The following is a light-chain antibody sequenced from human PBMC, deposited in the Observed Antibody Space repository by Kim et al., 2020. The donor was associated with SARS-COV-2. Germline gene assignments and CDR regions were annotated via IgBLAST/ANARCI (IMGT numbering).Light chain of an antibody. CDR3: QAWDSSTLWV. CDR2: QDS. J-gene: IGLJ3*02. Sequence: VSPGPTASITCSGDKLGDKYACWYQQKPGQSPVLVIYQDSKRPSGIPERFSGSNSGNTATLTISETQAMDEADYYCQAWDSSTLWVFGGGTQLTVL. CDR1: KLGDKY. V-gene: IGLV3-1*01.